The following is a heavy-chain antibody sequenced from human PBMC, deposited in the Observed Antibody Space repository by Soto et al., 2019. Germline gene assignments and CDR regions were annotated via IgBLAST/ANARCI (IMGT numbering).Heavy chain of an antibody. CDR2: IKSKTDGGTT. CDR3: TTDLNFWSGYHYYYYYGMDV. D-gene: IGHD3-3*01. Sequence: GGSLRLSCAASGFTFSNAWMNWVRQAPGKGLEWVGRIKSKTDGGTTDYAAPVKGRFTISRDDSKNTLYLQMNSLKTEDTAVYYCTTDLNFWSGYHYYYYYGMDVWGQGTTVTVSS. V-gene: IGHV3-15*07. J-gene: IGHJ6*02. CDR1: GFTFSNAW.